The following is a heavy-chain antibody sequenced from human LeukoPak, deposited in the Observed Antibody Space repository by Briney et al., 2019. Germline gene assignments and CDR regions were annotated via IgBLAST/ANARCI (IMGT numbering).Heavy chain of an antibody. J-gene: IGHJ4*02. D-gene: IGHD2-8*01. CDR1: GFTFSSYA. CDR2: ISGSGGST. CDR3: AKDASIFGYCTNGVCYLDY. Sequence: GGSLRLSWAASGFTFSSYAMSWVRQAPGKGLEWVSAISGSGGSTYYADSVKGRFTISRDNSKNTLYLQMNSLRAEDTAVYYCAKDASIFGYCTNGVCYLDYWGQGTLVTVSS. V-gene: IGHV3-23*01.